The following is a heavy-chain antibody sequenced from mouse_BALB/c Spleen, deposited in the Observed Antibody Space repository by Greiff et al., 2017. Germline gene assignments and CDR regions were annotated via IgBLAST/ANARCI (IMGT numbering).Heavy chain of an antibody. J-gene: IGHJ2*01. CDR2: IDPANGNT. CDR1: GFNIKDSY. V-gene: IGHV14-3*02. Sequence: EVQLQQSGAELVKPGASVTLSCTASGFNIKDSYMHWVKQRPEQGLEWIGRIDPANGNTKYDPKFQSKTTITADTSANTAYLQLSSLTSEDTAGYYCARGIDYWGQGTTLTVSA. CDR3: ARGIDY.